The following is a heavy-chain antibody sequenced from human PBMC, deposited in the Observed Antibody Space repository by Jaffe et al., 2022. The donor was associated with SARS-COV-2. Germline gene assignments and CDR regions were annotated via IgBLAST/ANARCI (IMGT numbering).Heavy chain of an antibody. V-gene: IGHV3-23*01. J-gene: IGHJ2*01. CDR3: AKVGSYGDYIYWYFDL. CDR1: GFTFSSYA. Sequence: EVQLLESGGGLVQPGGSLRLSCAASGFTFSSYAMSWVRQAPGKGLEWVSAISGSGGSTYYADSVKGRFTISRDNSKNTLYLQMNSLRAEDTAVYYCAKVGSYGDYIYWYFDLWGRGTLVTVSS. D-gene: IGHD4-17*01. CDR2: ISGSGGST.